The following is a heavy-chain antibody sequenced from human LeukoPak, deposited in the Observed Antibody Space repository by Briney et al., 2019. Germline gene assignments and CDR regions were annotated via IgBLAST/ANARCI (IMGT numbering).Heavy chain of an antibody. CDR2: ISSSGSTI. CDR1: GFTFSDYY. D-gene: IGHD6-13*01. V-gene: IGHV3-11*04. J-gene: IGHJ4*02. CDR3: ARDEQQLVPLDY. Sequence: PGGSLRLSCAAPGFTFSDYYMSWIRQAPGKGLEWVSYISSSGSTIYYADSVKGRFTISRDNAKNSLYLQMNSLRAEDTAVYYCARDEQQLVPLDYWGQGTLVTVSS.